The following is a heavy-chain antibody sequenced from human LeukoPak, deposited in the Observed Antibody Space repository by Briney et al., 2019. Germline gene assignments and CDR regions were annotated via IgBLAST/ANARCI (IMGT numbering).Heavy chain of an antibody. J-gene: IGHJ4*02. D-gene: IGHD3-22*01. V-gene: IGHV3-21*01. CDR2: ISSSSSYI. Sequence: GGSLRLSCAASGFTFSSYSMNWVRQAPGKGLGWVSSISSSSSYIYYADSVKGRFTISRDNAKNSLYLQMNSLRAEDTAVYYCARDRYYYDSSGYLDYWGQGTLVTVSS. CDR1: GFTFSSYS. CDR3: ARDRYYYDSSGYLDY.